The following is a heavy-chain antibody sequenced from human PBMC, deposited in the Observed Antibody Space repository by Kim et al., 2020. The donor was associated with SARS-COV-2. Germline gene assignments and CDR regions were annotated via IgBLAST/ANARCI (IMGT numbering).Heavy chain of an antibody. Sequence: VKGRFTMSRDKSKNTLYRQMNSLRAEATAVYYCARDVPSMAAAGDDMDVWGKGTTVTVSS. CDR3: ARDVPSMAAAGDDMDV. D-gene: IGHD6-13*01. V-gene: IGHV3-30*07. J-gene: IGHJ6*03.